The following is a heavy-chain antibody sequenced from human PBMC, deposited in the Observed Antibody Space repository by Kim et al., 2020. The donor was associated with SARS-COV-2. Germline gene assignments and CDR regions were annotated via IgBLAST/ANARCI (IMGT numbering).Heavy chain of an antibody. D-gene: IGHD1-26*01. CDR3: AKGSKKWDLYDF. J-gene: IGHJ4*02. CDR2: T. Sequence: TYYANSVTGRVTVSGYNSRNTVSLNMTSLRAEDTAQYYCAKGSKKWDLYDFWGQGTLVTVSS. V-gene: IGHV3-23*01.